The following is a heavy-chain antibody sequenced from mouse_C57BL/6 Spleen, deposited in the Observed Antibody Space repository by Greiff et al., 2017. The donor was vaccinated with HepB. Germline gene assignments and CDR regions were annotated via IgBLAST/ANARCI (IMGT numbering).Heavy chain of an antibody. D-gene: IGHD1-1*02. CDR3: ARQGTTGGWYYFDY. CDR1: GFSLTSYG. V-gene: IGHV2-6-1*01. Sequence: VKLVESGPGLVAPSQSLSITCTVSGFSLTSYGVHWVRQPPGKGLEWLVVIWSDGSTTYNSALKSRLSISKDNSKSQVFLKMNSLQTDDTAMYYCARQGTTGGWYYFDYWGQGTTLTVSS. CDR2: IWSDGST. J-gene: IGHJ2*01.